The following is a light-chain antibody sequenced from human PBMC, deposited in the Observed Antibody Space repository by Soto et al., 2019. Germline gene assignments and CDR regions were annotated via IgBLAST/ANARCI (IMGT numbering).Light chain of an antibody. V-gene: IGKV3-20*01. Sequence: DIVLTQSPDTLSLSPGERATVSCRASQSVASLYLAWYQQKPGQAPRLLIFGASSRASGIPDRFSGSGSGTDFTLTISRLEPEDFALYYCQHYGGSSWTFGQGTKVDIK. CDR2: GAS. CDR1: QSVASLY. J-gene: IGKJ1*01. CDR3: QHYGGSSWT.